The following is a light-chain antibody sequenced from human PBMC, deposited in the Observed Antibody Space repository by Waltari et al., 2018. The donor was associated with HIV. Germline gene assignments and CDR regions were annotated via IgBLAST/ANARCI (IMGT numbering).Light chain of an antibody. J-gene: IGLJ2*01. Sequence: QSALTQPASVSGSPGQAITISCTATSSDVGGYNYVSWYQQHPGKAPKLMIYEVSNRPSGGSNRFSGSKSGITASLTISGLQAEDEGDYSCSSYTTSNTWVFGGGTKVTVL. CDR3: SSYTTSNTWV. CDR1: SSDVGGYNY. CDR2: EVS. V-gene: IGLV2-14*01.